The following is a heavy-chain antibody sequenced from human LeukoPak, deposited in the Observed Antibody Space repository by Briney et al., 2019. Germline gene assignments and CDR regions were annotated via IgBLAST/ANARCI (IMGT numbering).Heavy chain of an antibody. CDR1: GFTFSSYA. V-gene: IGHV3-30-3*01. CDR2: ISYDGSNK. J-gene: IGHJ1*01. D-gene: IGHD3-10*01. Sequence: GGSLRLSCAASGFTFSSYAMHWVRQAPGKGLEWVAVISYDGSNKYYAEFVKGRFTVSRDNSKKSLFLQMNSLRPEDTALYYCVKDSSLRRGAHSGYFQHWGLGTLVTVSS. CDR3: VKDSSLRRGAHSGYFQH.